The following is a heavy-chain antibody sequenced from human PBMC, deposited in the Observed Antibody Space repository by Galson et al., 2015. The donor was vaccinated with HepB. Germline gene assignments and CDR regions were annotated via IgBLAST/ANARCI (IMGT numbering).Heavy chain of an antibody. J-gene: IGHJ4*02. CDR2: ISAYNGNT. V-gene: IGHV1-18*01. CDR3: ARARYNISPPDY. Sequence: SVKVSCKASGYTFTTYGISWVRQAPGQGLEWMGWISAYNGNTNYALKFQGRVTITTDTSTGTVYMEVRSLRSDDTAVYYCARARYNISPPDYWGQGTLVTVSS. D-gene: IGHD1-14*01. CDR1: GYTFTTYG.